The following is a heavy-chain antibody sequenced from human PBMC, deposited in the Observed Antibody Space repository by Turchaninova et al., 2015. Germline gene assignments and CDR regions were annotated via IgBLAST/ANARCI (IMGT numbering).Heavy chain of an antibody. CDR2: SIGDTRT. Sequence: EVQLVGSGGGWVQPGGYLGLSCAASGFTFNIYTMIWVRQAPGKGLEWVAGSIGDTRTYYTDSVKGRFTISRDNSKNTLFLQMNSLRAEDTAVYYCAKDKVPDGLWNFDHWGRGTLVTVSS. J-gene: IGHJ2*01. V-gene: IGHV3-23*04. D-gene: IGHD5-24*01. CDR3: AKDKVPDGLWNFDH. CDR1: GFTFNIYT.